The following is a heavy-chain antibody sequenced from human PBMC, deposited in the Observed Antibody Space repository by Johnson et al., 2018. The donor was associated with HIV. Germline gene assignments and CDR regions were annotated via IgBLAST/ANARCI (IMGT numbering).Heavy chain of an antibody. J-gene: IGHJ3*02. CDR3: ARESPAGAGSGSDAFDI. Sequence: VQLVESGGGVLRPGGSLRLSCAASGFIFDDYGMSWVRQAPGKGLEWVSVIYSGGSTYYADSVKGRFTISRDNAKNSLYLQMNSLRAEDTAVYYCARESPAGAGSGSDAFDIWGQGTMVTVSS. V-gene: IGHV3-20*04. D-gene: IGHD3-10*01. CDR1: GFIFDDYG. CDR2: IYSGGST.